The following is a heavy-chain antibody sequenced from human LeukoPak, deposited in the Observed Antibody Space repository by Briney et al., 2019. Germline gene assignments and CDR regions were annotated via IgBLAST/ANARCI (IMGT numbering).Heavy chain of an antibody. Sequence: GGSLRLSCAASGFSFRDYTMNWVRQAPGKGLEWVASISSSSSYIYFANSVRGRFTISRDNAKNSLYLQMNSLRAEDTAVYYCAKDSPSRTATTEVPVDYWGQGTLVAVSS. D-gene: IGHD1/OR15-1a*01. J-gene: IGHJ4*02. CDR3: AKDSPSRTATTEVPVDY. V-gene: IGHV3-21*01. CDR1: GFSFRDYT. CDR2: ISSSSSYI.